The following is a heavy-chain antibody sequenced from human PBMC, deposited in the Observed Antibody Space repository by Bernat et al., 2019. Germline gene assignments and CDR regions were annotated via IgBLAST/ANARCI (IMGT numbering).Heavy chain of an antibody. CDR2: IDPSDSYT. CDR3: ARQKSRGSSAWWYFDL. J-gene: IGHJ2*01. CDR1: GYSFTSYW. V-gene: IGHV5-10-1*01. Sequence: EVQLVQSGAEVKKPGESLRISCKGSGYSFTSYWISWVRQMPGKGLEWMGRIDPSDSYTNYSPSFQGHVTISADKSISTAYLQWSSLKASDTAMYYCARQKSRGSSAWWYFDLWGRGTLVTVSS. D-gene: IGHD2-2*01.